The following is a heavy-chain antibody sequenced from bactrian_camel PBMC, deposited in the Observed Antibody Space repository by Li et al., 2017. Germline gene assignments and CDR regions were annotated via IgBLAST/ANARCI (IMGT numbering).Heavy chain of an antibody. CDR2: IESDGST. CDR1: RNSKRRHC. V-gene: IGHV3S53*01. J-gene: IGHJ6*01. Sequence: HVQLVESGGGSAQAGGSLRVSCSASRNSKRRHCMGWFRQPIGQEREGVAGIESDGSTSYADSVKGRFTVSQDSAKNILYLQMNSLKPEDTAMYYCAARSVGWCPLFEHWLGKRAYTPAGYFANWGQGTQVTVS. CDR3: AARSVGWCPLFEHWLGKRAYTPAGYFAN. D-gene: IGHD1*01.